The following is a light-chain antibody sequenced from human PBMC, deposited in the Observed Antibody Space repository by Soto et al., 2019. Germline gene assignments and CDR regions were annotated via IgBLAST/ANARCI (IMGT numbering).Light chain of an antibody. CDR3: QQYDNSPIT. CDR2: GAS. V-gene: IGKV3-20*01. CDR1: QSISSSF. J-gene: IGKJ5*01. Sequence: EIVLTQSPGILSLSPGERASLSCGASQSISSSFLAWYQQKPGQAPRLLIYGASSRATGIPDRFSGTGSGTDFTLTISRLEPEDFAVYYCQQYDNSPITFGQGTRLEIK.